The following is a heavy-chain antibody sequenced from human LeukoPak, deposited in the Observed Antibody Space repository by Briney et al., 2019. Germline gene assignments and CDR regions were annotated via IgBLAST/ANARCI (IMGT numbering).Heavy chain of an antibody. CDR3: ARANGYDYVWGSYRKGFDY. CDR2: INHSGST. D-gene: IGHD3-16*02. J-gene: IGHJ4*02. CDR1: GGSFSGYY. V-gene: IGHV4-34*01. Sequence: SETLSLTCAVYGGSFSGYYWSWIRQPPGKGLEWTGEINHSGSTNYNPSLKSRVTISVDTSKNQFSLKLSSVTAADTAVYYCARANGYDYVWGSYRKGFDYWGQGTLVTVSS.